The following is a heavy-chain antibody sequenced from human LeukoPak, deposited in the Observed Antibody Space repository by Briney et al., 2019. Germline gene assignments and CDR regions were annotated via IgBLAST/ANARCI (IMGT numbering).Heavy chain of an antibody. D-gene: IGHD5-24*01. CDR2: INSDGSDT. CDR3: AREGGLEMATISGYFDY. J-gene: IGHJ4*02. CDR1: GFTFSSYW. Sequence: QPGGSLRLSCAASGFTFSSYWMHWVRQSPGKGLVWLSRINSDGSDTAYADSVKGRFTISRDNAKNSLYLQMNSLRAEDTAVYYCAREGGLEMATISGYFDYWGQGTLVTVSS. V-gene: IGHV3-74*01.